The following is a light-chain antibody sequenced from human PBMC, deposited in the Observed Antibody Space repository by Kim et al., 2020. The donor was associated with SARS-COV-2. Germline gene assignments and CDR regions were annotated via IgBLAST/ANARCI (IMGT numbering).Light chain of an antibody. CDR3: QQFHSVPIT. V-gene: IGKV4-1*01. Sequence: DTVMTQSPDSLAVSLGERVTIKCRPRQSVFYSNKNYVGWYQQKPGQPPKLLIDWASTRAPGVPDRFSGSESGTDFTLTISNLQADDVAVYYCQQFHSVPITFGQGTRLEIK. CDR1: QSVFYSNKNY. CDR2: WAS. J-gene: IGKJ5*01.